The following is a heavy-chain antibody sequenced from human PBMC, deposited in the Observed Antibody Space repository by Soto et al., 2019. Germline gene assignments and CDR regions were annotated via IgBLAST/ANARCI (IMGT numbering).Heavy chain of an antibody. CDR2: INSGGSTV. J-gene: IGHJ4*02. V-gene: IGHV3-74*01. CDR3: ARAGYYRFDY. Sequence: EVQLVESGGGLVQPGGSLRLSCEGSGFTFSDFWMHWVRQVPGKGLLWVSRINSGGSTVDYADSVKGRFTISRDDAKNTLYLQMNSLRAEDTGVYYCARAGYYRFDYWGQGTLVTVSS. CDR1: GFTFSDFW. D-gene: IGHD5-18*01.